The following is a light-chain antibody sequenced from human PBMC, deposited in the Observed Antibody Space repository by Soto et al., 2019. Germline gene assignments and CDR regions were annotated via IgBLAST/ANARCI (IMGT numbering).Light chain of an antibody. CDR3: QQLYRYPIT. CDR2: SAS. V-gene: IGKV1-9*01. Sequence: DVQLTQSPSFMSLSAGDRVTITCRASQGISNSLAWYQQKPGKAPKLLIYSASTLQSGVPSRFSGGFSGTDFNLTISSLQPDDFATYFCQQLYRYPITFGQGTRLEIE. CDR1: QGISNS. J-gene: IGKJ5*01.